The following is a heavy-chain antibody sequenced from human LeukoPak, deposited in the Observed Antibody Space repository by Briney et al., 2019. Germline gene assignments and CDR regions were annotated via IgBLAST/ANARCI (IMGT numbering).Heavy chain of an antibody. D-gene: IGHD2-8*01. CDR1: GYTFTSYY. CDR2: INPSGGST. CDR3: ARSDPLYIVLMVYATHLDY. Sequence: ASVKVSCKASGYTFTSYYMHWVRQAPGQGLEWMGIINPSGGSTSYAQKFQGRVTMTRDTSTSTVYMELSSLRSEDTAVYYCARSDPLYIVLMVYATHLDYWGQGTLATVSS. V-gene: IGHV1-46*01. J-gene: IGHJ4*02.